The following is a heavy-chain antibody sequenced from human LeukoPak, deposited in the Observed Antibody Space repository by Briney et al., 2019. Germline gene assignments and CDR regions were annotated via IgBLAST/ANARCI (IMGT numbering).Heavy chain of an antibody. CDR2: ISGSGGST. V-gene: IGHV3-23*01. CDR3: ARDHLREGATGASEI. CDR1: EFTFSSYA. Sequence: PAGRSLRLSCAASEFTFSSYAMTWVRQAPGKGLEWVSGISGSGGSTYYADSVKGRFTISRDNSKNTLYQQMNGLRADDTAVYYCARDHLREGATGASEIWGQGTMVTVSS. J-gene: IGHJ3*02. D-gene: IGHD1-26*01.